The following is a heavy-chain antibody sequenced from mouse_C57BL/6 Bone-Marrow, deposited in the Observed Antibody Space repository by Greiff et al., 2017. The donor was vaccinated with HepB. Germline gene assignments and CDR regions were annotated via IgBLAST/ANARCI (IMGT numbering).Heavy chain of an antibody. CDR2: ISSGSSTI. V-gene: IGHV5-17*01. CDR1: GFTFSDYG. J-gene: IGHJ4*01. Sequence: EVHLVESGGGLVKPGGSLKLSCAASGFTFSDYGLHWVRQAPEKGLEWVAYISSGSSTIYYADTVKGRFTISRDNAKNTLFLKMTSLRSEDTAMYYCARPFYYAMDYWGQGTSVTVSS. CDR3: ARPFYYAMDY.